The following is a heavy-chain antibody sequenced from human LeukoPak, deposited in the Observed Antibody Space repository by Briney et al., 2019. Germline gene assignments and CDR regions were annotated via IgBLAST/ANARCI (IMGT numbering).Heavy chain of an antibody. V-gene: IGHV3-11*04. CDR2: ISSSGSTI. J-gene: IGHJ3*02. CDR3: AVTFGGVIWSYDAFDI. Sequence: GGSLRLSCSASGFTFSDYYMSWIRQAPGKGLEWVSYISSSGSTIYYADSVKGRFTISRDNAKNSLYLQMNSLRAEDTAVYYCAVTFGGVIWSYDAFDIWGQGTMVTVSS. D-gene: IGHD3-16*01. CDR1: GFTFSDYY.